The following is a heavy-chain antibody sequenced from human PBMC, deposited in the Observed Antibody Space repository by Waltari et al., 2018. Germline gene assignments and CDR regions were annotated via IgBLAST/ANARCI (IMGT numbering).Heavy chain of an antibody. V-gene: IGHV3-33*01. Sequence: QVQMVESGGGVVKPGRSLRLSCAASGFTLSSYGVRGVRQAPGKGLEWVSVIWYDGINNYDAASVKGLFTISRDNSKNTLYLQMNSLRAEDTAVYYCATLAVAGTSDYWGQGTLVTVSS. J-gene: IGHJ4*02. CDR1: GFTLSSYG. CDR3: ATLAVAGTSDY. D-gene: IGHD6-19*01. CDR2: IWYDGINN.